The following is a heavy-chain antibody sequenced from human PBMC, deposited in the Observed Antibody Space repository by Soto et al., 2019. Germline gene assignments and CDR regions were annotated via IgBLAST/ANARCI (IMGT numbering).Heavy chain of an antibody. Sequence: QSGGYLRLSCAASGFTFSSYAMHWVRQAPGKGLEWVAVISYDGSNKYYADSVKGRFTISRDNSKNTLYLQMNSLRAEDTAVYYCAKFKLLVHMVGYCGQGCLVTVSA. J-gene: IGHJ4*02. V-gene: IGHV3-30-3*02. D-gene: IGHD6-19*01. CDR3: AKFKLLVHMVGY. CDR1: GFTFSSYA. CDR2: ISYDGSNK.